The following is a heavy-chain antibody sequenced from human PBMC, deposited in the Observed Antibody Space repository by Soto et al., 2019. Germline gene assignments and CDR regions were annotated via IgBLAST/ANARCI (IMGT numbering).Heavy chain of an antibody. J-gene: IGHJ4*02. CDR1: GGSISSSSYY. CDR2: IYYSGST. D-gene: IGHD2-15*01. Sequence: PSETLSLTCTVSGGSISSSSYYWGWIRQPPGKGLEWIGSIYYSGSTYYNPSLKSRVTISVDTSKNQFSLKLSSVTAADTAVYYCARRSDGWSYFDYWGQGTLVTVPQ. CDR3: ARRSDGWSYFDY. V-gene: IGHV4-39*01.